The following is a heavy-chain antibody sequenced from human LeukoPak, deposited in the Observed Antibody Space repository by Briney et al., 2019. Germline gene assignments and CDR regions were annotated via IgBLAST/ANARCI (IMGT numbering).Heavy chain of an antibody. Sequence: GGSLRLSCAASGFTFSSYSMNWVRQAPGKGLEWVSSISSSSSYIYYADSVKGRFTISRDNAKNSLYLQMNSLRAEDTAVYYCARERHSSGPNDYWGQGTLVTVSS. CDR3: ARERHSSGPNDY. CDR2: ISSSSSYI. D-gene: IGHD6-19*01. V-gene: IGHV3-21*01. CDR1: GFTFSSYS. J-gene: IGHJ4*02.